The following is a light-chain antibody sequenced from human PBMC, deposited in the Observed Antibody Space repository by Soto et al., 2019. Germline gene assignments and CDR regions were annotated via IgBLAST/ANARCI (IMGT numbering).Light chain of an antibody. Sequence: DIQMTQSPSSLYATVGDRVTITCQASQDISKYVSWYQQRPGKAPKLLIYDASNLEAGVPSRFSGSGSGTYFTFTISSLQSDDFATYYCQQYDDLPFTFGPGTRVDIK. J-gene: IGKJ3*01. CDR1: QDISKY. CDR2: DAS. CDR3: QQYDDLPFT. V-gene: IGKV1-33*01.